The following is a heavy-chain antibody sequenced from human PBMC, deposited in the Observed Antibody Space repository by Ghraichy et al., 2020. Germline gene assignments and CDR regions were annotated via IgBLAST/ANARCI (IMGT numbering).Heavy chain of an antibody. Sequence: GESLNISCAASGFTFSSYWMSWVRQTPGKGLEWVSYISSSSSTIYYADSVKGRFTISRDNAKNSLYLQMNSLRDEDTAIYYCARDRDDNWGTYRYTCDNWGQGTLVTVSS. CDR1: GFTFSSYW. J-gene: IGHJ4*02. V-gene: IGHV3-48*02. CDR2: ISSSSSTI. D-gene: IGHD3-16*02. CDR3: ARDRDDNWGTYRYTCDN.